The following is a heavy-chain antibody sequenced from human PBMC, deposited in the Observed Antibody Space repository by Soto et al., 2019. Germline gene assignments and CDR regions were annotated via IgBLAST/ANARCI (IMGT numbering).Heavy chain of an antibody. CDR1: AFTFSSYA. D-gene: IGHD4-17*01. CDR3: AKDWGTTVASPEYFQH. CDR2: ISGSGDIT. V-gene: IGHV3-23*01. J-gene: IGHJ1*01. Sequence: EVQLLESGGHLVQPGGSLRLSCAGSAFTFSSYAMSWVRQAPGKGLEWVSAISGSGDITYYADSVKGRFTISRDNSKDTLYLQMDSLRAEDTAIYYCAKDWGTTVASPEYFQHWGQGTLVTVSS.